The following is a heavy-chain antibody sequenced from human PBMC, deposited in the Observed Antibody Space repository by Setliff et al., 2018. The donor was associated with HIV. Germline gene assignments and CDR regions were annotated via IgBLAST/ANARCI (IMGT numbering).Heavy chain of an antibody. D-gene: IGHD5-12*01. Sequence: SETLSLTCTVSGDSISSGGYYWSWIRQLPGKGLEWIEYIYYSGATYYNPSLKNRVTISLDTSKSQFSLKLTSVTAADTALYYCASGRGAKGGYDYFGSWGQGTLVTVSS. CDR3: ASGRGAKGGYDYFGS. V-gene: IGHV4-31*03. J-gene: IGHJ4*02. CDR1: GDSISSGGYY. CDR2: IYYSGAT.